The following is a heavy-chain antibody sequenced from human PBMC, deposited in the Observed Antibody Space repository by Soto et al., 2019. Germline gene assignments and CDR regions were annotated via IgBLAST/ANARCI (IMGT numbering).Heavy chain of an antibody. CDR1: GFTFSNAW. V-gene: IGHV3-15*07. CDR3: TTFGATCIATAGH. J-gene: IGHJ4*02. D-gene: IGHD6-13*01. Sequence: EVQLVESGGGLVKPGGSLRLSCAASGFTFSNAWMNWVRQAPGKGLEWVARVKSNADGGTTYYAAPVKGRFTISRDDSKNTLYLQMNSLKTEDTAVYYCTTFGATCIATAGHWGKGTLVTVSS. CDR2: VKSNADGGTT.